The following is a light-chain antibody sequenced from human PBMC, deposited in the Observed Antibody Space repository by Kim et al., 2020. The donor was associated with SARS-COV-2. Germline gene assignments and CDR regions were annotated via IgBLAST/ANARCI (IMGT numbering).Light chain of an antibody. CDR2: DAS. J-gene: IGKJ2*03. CDR1: QSFGGN. V-gene: IGKV3-11*01. Sequence: IVLTQSPATLAFSPGETATLSCRASQSFGGNLAWYQHKLGQAPRLLIYDASNRAFGVPDRFSGSGSGTDFTLTISSLEPEDFAIYYCQQRSNWPRYSFGQGPSWRS. CDR3: QQRSNWPRYS.